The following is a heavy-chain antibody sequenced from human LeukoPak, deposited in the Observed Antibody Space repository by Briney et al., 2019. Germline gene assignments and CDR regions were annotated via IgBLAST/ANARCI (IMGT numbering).Heavy chain of an antibody. J-gene: IGHJ4*02. CDR1: GLAFSAYK. D-gene: IGHD2-15*01. Sequence: GGSLRLSCAASGLAFSAYKMHWVRQAPRKGLVWVSRISTDGYITDYADFVQGRFTASRDNTKNTWSLEMNSLRAEDTAVYYCVVGGSPGYWGQGTLVTVSS. CDR2: ISTDGYIT. CDR3: VVGGSPGY. V-gene: IGHV3-74*01.